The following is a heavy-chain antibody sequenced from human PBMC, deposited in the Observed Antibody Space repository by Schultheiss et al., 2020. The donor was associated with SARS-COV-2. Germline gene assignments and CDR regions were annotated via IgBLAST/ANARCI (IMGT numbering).Heavy chain of an antibody. D-gene: IGHD1-14*01. V-gene: IGHV4-39*02. CDR1: GASISSSSYY. CDR2: IYYSGST. Sequence: SQTLSLTCTVSGASISSSSYYWDWIRQPPGKGLEWIGSIYYSGSTYYNPSLKSRVTISVDTSKNQFSLKLSSVTAADTAVYYCAKEGAGYVGYWGQGTLVTVSS. CDR3: AKEGAGYVGY. J-gene: IGHJ4*02.